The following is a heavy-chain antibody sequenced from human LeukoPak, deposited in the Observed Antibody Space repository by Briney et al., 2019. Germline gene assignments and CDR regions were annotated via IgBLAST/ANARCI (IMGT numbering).Heavy chain of an antibody. D-gene: IGHD3-22*01. CDR3: ARDWYYYDSSGYYYVDWFDP. CDR2: INPNSGGT. CDR1: GYTFTGYY. J-gene: IGHJ5*02. V-gene: IGHV1-2*06. Sequence: ASVKVSCKASGYTFTGYYMHWVRQAPGQGLEWMGRINPNSGGTNYAQKFQGRVTMTRDTSISTAYKELSRLRSDGTAVYYCARDWYYYDSSGYYYVDWFDPWGQGTLVTVSS.